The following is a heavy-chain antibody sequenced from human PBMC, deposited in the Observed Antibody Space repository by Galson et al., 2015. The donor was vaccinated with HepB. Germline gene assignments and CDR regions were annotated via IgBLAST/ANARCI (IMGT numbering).Heavy chain of an antibody. D-gene: IGHD3-10*01. Sequence: SVKVSCKASGYTFTSYYMHWVRQAPGQGLEWMGGFDPEDGETIYAQKFQGRVTMTEDTSTDTAYMELSSLRSEDTAVYYCATGAYYGSGSYPGRDFDYWGQGTLVTVSS. CDR2: FDPEDGET. CDR1: GYTFTSYY. J-gene: IGHJ4*02. V-gene: IGHV1-24*01. CDR3: ATGAYYGSGSYPGRDFDY.